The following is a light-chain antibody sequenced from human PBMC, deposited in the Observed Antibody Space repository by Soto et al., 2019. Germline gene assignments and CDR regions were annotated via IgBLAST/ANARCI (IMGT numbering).Light chain of an antibody. V-gene: IGKV1-16*02. CDR1: QDINDY. Sequence: DIQMTQSPSSLSASVGDRVTITCRASQDINDYLAWFQQRPGKAPKSLIYGASTLQSGVPSKFSGRGSGTDFTLNISSLQPEDFATYYCQQYNSYPLTFGGGTKVEIK. CDR3: QQYNSYPLT. J-gene: IGKJ4*01. CDR2: GAS.